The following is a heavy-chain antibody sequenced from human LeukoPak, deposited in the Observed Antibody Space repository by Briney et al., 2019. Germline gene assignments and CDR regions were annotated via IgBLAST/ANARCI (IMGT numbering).Heavy chain of an antibody. Sequence: SVKVSCKASGGTFSSYAISWVRQAPGQGLEWMGRIIPIFGTANYAQKFQGRVTITTDESTSTAYMELSSLRSEDTAVYYCARVSTPLFASGYYTGRAYHWFDPWGQGTLVTVSS. V-gene: IGHV1-69*05. J-gene: IGHJ5*02. D-gene: IGHD3-3*01. CDR3: ARVSTPLFASGYYTGRAYHWFDP. CDR1: GGTFSSYA. CDR2: IIPIFGTA.